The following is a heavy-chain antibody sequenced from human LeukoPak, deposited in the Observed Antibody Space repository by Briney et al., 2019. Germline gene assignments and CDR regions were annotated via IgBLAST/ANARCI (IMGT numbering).Heavy chain of an antibody. CDR2: IWYDGSNK. CDR1: GFTFSSYA. D-gene: IGHD4-17*01. V-gene: IGHV3-33*01. Sequence: GRSLRLSCTASGFTFSSYAMHWVRQAPGKGVEWVALIWYDGSNKFYADSVKGQFTISRDNSKNTMYLQMNSLRAEDTAVYYCAIDPGYISGGHGDHGWSFDYWGQGTLVTVSS. J-gene: IGHJ4*02. CDR3: AIDPGYISGGHGDHGWSFDY.